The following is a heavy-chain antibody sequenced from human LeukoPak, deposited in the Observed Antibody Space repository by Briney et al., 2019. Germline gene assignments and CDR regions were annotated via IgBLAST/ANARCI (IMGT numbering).Heavy chain of an antibody. J-gene: IGHJ3*02. V-gene: IGHV3-53*01. CDR1: GFTVSSNY. CDR3: ARDKVRRDGYKQFGDAFDI. CDR2: IYSGGST. Sequence: GGSLRLSCAASGFTVSSNYMSWVRQAPGKGLEWVSVIYSGGSTYYADSVKGRFTISRDNSKNTLYLQMNSLRAEDTAVYYCARDKVRRDGYKQFGDAFDIWGQGTMVTVSS. D-gene: IGHD5-24*01.